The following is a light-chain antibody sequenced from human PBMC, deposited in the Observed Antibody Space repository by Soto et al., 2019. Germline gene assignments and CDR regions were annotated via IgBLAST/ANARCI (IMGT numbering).Light chain of an antibody. CDR1: QTISSNY. CDR2: GAS. J-gene: IGKJ1*01. Sequence: EIVLTQSPGTLSVSPGERATLSCRASQTISSNYLAWYQQKPGQAPSLLIYGASSRATGIPDRFSGSGSGTDFTLTISRLEPEDSAIYYCQQYVSWTFGQGTKVEIQ. CDR3: QQYVSWT. V-gene: IGKV3-20*01.